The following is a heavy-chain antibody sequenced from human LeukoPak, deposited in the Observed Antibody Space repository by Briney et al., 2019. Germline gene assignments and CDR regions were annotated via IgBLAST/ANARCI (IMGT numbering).Heavy chain of an antibody. D-gene: IGHD3-9*01. J-gene: IGHJ4*02. V-gene: IGHV3-30*18. CDR3: AKDGARYLLTYYFEY. CDR2: ISYDRSKQ. CDR1: GFTFSSHD. Sequence: GESLRLSCAASGFTFSSHDMHWVRQAPGKGLEWVAAISYDRSKQLYADSVKGRFTISRDNCKNTLNQQMNSVRDEDTAVYYCAKDGARYLLTYYFEYWGQGTLVTVSS.